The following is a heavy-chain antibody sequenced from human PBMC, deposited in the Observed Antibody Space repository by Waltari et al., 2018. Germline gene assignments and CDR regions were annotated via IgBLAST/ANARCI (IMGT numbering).Heavy chain of an antibody. J-gene: IGHJ3*02. Sequence: QVQLQESGPGLVKPSETLSLTCAVSGYSISSGYSWGWLRPPPGKGLEWIGSIYHSGSTYYNPSLKSRVTISVDTSKNQFSLKLSSVTAADTAVYYCARGRRWYSSGWYAFDIWGQGTMVTVSS. D-gene: IGHD6-19*01. CDR1: GYSISSGYS. CDR3: ARGRRWYSSGWYAFDI. CDR2: IYHSGST. V-gene: IGHV4-38-2*01.